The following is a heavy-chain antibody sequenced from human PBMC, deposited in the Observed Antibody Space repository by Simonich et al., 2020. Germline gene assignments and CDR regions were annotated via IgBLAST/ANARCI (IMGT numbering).Heavy chain of an antibody. CDR3: ARGLIGGSYYY. Sequence: QVQLQQWGAGLLKPSETLSLTCAVYGGSFSGYYWSWIRQPPGKWLEWIGEIIHRGDTNYNPSLKSRVTISVATSKNQFSLKLSSVTAADTAVYYCARGLIGGSYYYWGQGTLVTVSS. D-gene: IGHD1-26*01. CDR2: IIHRGDT. CDR1: GGSFSGYY. V-gene: IGHV4-34*01. J-gene: IGHJ4*02.